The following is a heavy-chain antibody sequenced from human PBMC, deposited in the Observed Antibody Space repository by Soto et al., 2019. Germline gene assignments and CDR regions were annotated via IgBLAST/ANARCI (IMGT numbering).Heavy chain of an antibody. Sequence: GGSLRLACAASGFIFWSYAMNWVRQVPGKGPEWVAVLSTDGSTPYYADSVRGRFTISRDNSKNTLFLQMNSLRPEDTAIYFCAKSYDLWSPYLSFGDQRDPWGQGTLVTVSS. CDR2: LSTDGSTP. V-gene: IGHV3-30*01. CDR3: AKSYDLWSPYLSFGDQRDP. J-gene: IGHJ5*02. CDR1: GFIFWSYA. D-gene: IGHD3-3*01.